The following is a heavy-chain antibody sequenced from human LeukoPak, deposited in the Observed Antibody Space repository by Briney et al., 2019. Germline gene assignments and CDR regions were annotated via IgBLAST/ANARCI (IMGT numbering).Heavy chain of an antibody. V-gene: IGHV1-69*08. CDR2: IIPIIGTA. Sequence: SVKVSCEASGVTFSDYSISWVRQAPGQGLEWIGRIIPIIGTAKYTQKFQGRVTITADKSANTAYMELNSLRSDDTAVYYCARFDSGPLDYWGQGTLVTVSS. CDR1: GVTFSDYS. CDR3: ARFDSGPLDY. D-gene: IGHD3-22*01. J-gene: IGHJ4*02.